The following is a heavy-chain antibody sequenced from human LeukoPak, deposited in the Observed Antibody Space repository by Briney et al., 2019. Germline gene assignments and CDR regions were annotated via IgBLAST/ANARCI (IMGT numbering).Heavy chain of an antibody. CDR2: IYYSGST. V-gene: IGHV4-59*01. CDR3: ARVRMATITLDY. Sequence: SETLSLTCTVSGGSISSYYWSWIRQPPGKGLVWIGYIYYSGSTNYNLSLKSRVTMSVDTSKNQFSLKLSSVTAADTAVYYCARVRMATITLDYWGQGALVTVSS. D-gene: IGHD5-24*01. J-gene: IGHJ4*02. CDR1: GGSISSYY.